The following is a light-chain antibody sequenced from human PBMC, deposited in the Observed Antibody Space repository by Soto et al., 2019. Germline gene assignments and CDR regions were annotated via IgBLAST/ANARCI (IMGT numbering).Light chain of an antibody. Sequence: EVVLTQSPGTLSLSPGERVTLSCRASQSVASSYLAWYQQKPGRAPRLRFYSASSRATGIPDRFSGSGSGTDFTLTISRREPEDFAVYYCHHFGSLPATFGQGTNVE. CDR1: QSVASSY. CDR2: SAS. V-gene: IGKV3-20*01. CDR3: HHFGSLPAT. J-gene: IGKJ1*01.